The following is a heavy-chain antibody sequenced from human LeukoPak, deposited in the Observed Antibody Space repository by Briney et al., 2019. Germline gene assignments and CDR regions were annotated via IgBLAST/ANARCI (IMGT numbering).Heavy chain of an antibody. Sequence: GGSLRLSCAASGFTFSTYSMNWIRQAPGKGLEWVSSISSGSAYISYADSVKGRFTISRDNAKNSLYLQMNSLRAEDTAVYFCARDSYSDSSGYWGYFDYWGQGTLVTVSS. V-gene: IGHV3-21*01. J-gene: IGHJ4*02. CDR1: GFTFSTYS. D-gene: IGHD3-22*01. CDR3: ARDSYSDSSGYWGYFDY. CDR2: ISSGSAYI.